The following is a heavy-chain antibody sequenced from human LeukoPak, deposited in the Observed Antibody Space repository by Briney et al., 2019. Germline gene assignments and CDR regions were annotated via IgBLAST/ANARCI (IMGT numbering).Heavy chain of an antibody. CDR2: ISGSGGST. CDR1: GFTFSSYA. J-gene: IGHJ6*02. D-gene: IGHD4-17*01. CDR3: AKDLATAYYYYYYGMDV. V-gene: IGHV3-23*01. Sequence: GGSLRLSCAASGFTFSSYAMSWVRQAPGKGLEWVSAISGSGGSTYYADSVKGRFTISRDNSKNTLYLQMNSLRAEDTAVYYCAKDLATAYYYYYYGMDVWGQGTTVTVSS.